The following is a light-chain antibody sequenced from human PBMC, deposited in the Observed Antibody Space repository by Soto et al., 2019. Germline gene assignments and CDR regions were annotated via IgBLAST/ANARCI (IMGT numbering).Light chain of an antibody. CDR2: EGS. J-gene: IGLJ1*01. CDR1: SSDVGSYNL. V-gene: IGLV2-23*01. CDR3: CSYAGSSTYV. Sequence: QSALTQPASVSGSPGQSITISGTGTSSDVGSYNLVSWYQQHPGKAPKLMIYEGSKRPSGVSNRFSGSKSGNTASLTISWLQAEDEADYYCCSYAGSSTYVFGTGTKLTVL.